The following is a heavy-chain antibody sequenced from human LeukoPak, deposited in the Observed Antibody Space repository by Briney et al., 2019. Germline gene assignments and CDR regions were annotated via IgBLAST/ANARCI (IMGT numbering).Heavy chain of an antibody. J-gene: IGHJ4*02. CDR1: GFTFSSYV. V-gene: IGHV3-23*01. CDR2: ISGSGGGT. CDR3: ARRGAAGTYYFDY. Sequence: GGSLRLSCAASGFTFSSYVMSWVRQAPGKGLEWVSAISGSGGGTYYADSVKGRFTISRDNSKNTLYLQTNSLRAEDTAVYYCARRGAAGTYYFDYWGQGTLVTVAS. D-gene: IGHD6-13*01.